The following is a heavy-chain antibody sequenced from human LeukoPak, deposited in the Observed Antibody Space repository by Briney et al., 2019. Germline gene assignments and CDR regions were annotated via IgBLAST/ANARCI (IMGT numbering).Heavy chain of an antibody. J-gene: IGHJ6*02. Sequence: GRSLRLSCAASGFTFSSYGMHWVRQAPGKGLEWAAVIWYDGSNKYYADSVKGRFTISRDNSKNTLYLQMNSLRAEDTAVYYCAKPENVLRYFDWLVVASMDVWGQGTTVTVSS. CDR1: GFTFSSYG. CDR2: IWYDGSNK. V-gene: IGHV3-33*06. D-gene: IGHD3-9*01. CDR3: AKPENVLRYFDWLVVASMDV.